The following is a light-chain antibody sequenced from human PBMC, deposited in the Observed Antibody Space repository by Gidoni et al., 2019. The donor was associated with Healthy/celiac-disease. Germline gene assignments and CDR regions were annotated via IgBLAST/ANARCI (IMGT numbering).Light chain of an antibody. J-gene: IGKJ2*02. Sequence: DIQMTQSPSTLSASVGDRVTITCRASQSISSWLAWYQQKPGKAPKRLIYKSSSLESGGPSRFSGSGSGTEFTLTISSLQPDDFATYYCQQYNSYPCTFGQGTKLEIK. CDR3: QQYNSYPCT. CDR1: QSISSW. V-gene: IGKV1-5*03. CDR2: KSS.